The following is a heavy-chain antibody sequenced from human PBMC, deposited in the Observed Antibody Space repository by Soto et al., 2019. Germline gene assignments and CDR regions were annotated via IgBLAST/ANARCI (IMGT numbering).Heavy chain of an antibody. V-gene: IGHV1-18*01. CDR2: ISAYNGNT. CDR3: ARSIVVVTALDY. J-gene: IGHJ4*02. D-gene: IGHD2-21*02. Sequence: ASVKVSCKASGYTFTSYGISWVRQAPGQGLEWMGCISAYNGNTKYAQKLQGRVTMTTDTPTSTAYMELRSLRSDDTAVYYCARSIVVVTALDYWGQGTLVTVSS. CDR1: GYTFTSYG.